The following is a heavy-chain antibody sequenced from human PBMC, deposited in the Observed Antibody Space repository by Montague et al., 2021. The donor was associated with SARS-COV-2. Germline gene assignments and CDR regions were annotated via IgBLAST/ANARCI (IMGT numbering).Heavy chain of an antibody. CDR3: AQGGTTGSTRAWLDP. CDR2: IYYSGSTNNNPYYSGST. V-gene: IGHV4-59*13. J-gene: IGHJ5*01. CDR1: GGSISSYY. D-gene: IGHD1-1*01. Sequence: SETLSLTCTVSGGSISSYYWSWIRQPPGKGLEWIGYIYYSGSTNNNPYYSGSTNNNPSLKSRVTMSVDTSKKQLSLKESSVTAADTAVYYCAQGGTTGSTRAWLDPWGQGTLVTVSS.